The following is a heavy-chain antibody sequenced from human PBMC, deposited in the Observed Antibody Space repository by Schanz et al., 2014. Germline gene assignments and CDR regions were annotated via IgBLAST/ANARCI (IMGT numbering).Heavy chain of an antibody. CDR2: ISAYNGHT. CDR3: ARDPYSASYFPSPPLYGLDV. V-gene: IGHV1-18*01. D-gene: IGHD1-26*01. Sequence: QVQLVQSGAEVKKPGASVKVSCKASGYTFTTYGISWVRQAPGQGLEWMGWISAYNGHTNYAQKFQGRVTMTTDTSTSTAYMELTSLRSEDTAVYYCARDPYSASYFPSPPLYGLDVWGQGTTVTVSS. J-gene: IGHJ6*02. CDR1: GYTFTTYG.